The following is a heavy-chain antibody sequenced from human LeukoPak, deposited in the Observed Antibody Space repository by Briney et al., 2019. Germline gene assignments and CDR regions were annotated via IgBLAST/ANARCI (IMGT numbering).Heavy chain of an antibody. CDR2: TFYNGGT. CDR1: GGSIRSYY. Sequence: SETLSLTCTVSGGSIRSYYWSWIRQPPGKGLEWIGYTFYNGGTNYNPSHKSRVTISVDTSKSQFSLKMSSVTAADTAVYYCAGRASGTRDHYYYYGMDVWGQGTTVIVSS. D-gene: IGHD1-1*01. J-gene: IGHJ6*02. CDR3: AGRASGTRDHYYYYGMDV. V-gene: IGHV4-59*08.